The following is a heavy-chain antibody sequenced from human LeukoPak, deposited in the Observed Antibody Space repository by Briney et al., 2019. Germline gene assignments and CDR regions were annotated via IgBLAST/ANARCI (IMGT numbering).Heavy chain of an antibody. J-gene: IGHJ5*02. D-gene: IGHD2-8*01. CDR2: IYYSGST. V-gene: IGHV4-31*03. CDR1: GGSISSGGYY. Sequence: SETLSLTCTVSGGSISSGGYYWSWIRQHPGKGLEWIGYIYYSGSTYYNPSLKSRVTISVNTSKNQFSLKLSSVTAADTAVYYCARLDCTNGVCYTGGFDPWGQGTLVTVSS. CDR3: ARLDCTNGVCYTGGFDP.